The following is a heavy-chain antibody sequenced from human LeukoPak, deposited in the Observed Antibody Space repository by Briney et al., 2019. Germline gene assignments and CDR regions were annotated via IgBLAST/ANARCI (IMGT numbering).Heavy chain of an antibody. D-gene: IGHD4-17*01. V-gene: IGHV4-30-2*01. Sequence: PSETLSLTCAVSVGSISSGCYSWSWIRQPPGKGLEWIGYIYHSGSTYYNPSLKSRVTISVDRSKNQFSLKLSSVTAADTAVYYCARDGAGGFDYWGQGTLVTVSS. J-gene: IGHJ4*02. CDR3: ARDGAGGFDY. CDR1: VGSISSGCYS. CDR2: IYHSGST.